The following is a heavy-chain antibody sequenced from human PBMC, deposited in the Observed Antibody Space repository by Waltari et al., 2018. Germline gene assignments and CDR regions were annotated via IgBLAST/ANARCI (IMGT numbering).Heavy chain of an antibody. CDR1: GDSISSTSYN. J-gene: IGHJ4*02. D-gene: IGHD2-2*01. Sequence: QLQLQESGPGLVKPSETLPLSCTVPGDSISSTSYNRGWIPQPTGNGIELIGSIYYFQYSGRTYYNPSLKSRVTISVDTSKTQFSLKLNSVTAADTAVYYCVRDLHYCSRNNCYFDYWGQGTLVTVSS. CDR3: VRDLHYCSRNNCYFDY. CDR2: IYYFQYSGRT. V-gene: IGHV4-39*07.